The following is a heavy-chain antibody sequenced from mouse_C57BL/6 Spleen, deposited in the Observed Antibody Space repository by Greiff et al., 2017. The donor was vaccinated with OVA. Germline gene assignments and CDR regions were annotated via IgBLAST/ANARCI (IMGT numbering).Heavy chain of an antibody. J-gene: IGHJ4*01. Sequence: QVQLQQPGAELVRPGSSVKLSCKASGYTFTSYWMDWVKQRPGQGLEWIGNIYPSDSETHYNQKFKDKATLTVDKSSSTAYMQLSSLTSEDSAVYYCARDYYTPGVDYWGQGTSVTVSS. CDR1: GYTFTSYW. CDR3: ARDYYTPGVDY. D-gene: IGHD2-12*01. CDR2: IYPSDSET. V-gene: IGHV1-61*01.